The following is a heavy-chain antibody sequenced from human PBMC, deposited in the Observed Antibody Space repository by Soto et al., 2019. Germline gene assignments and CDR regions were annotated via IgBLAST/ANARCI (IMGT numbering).Heavy chain of an antibody. CDR2: ISSSSSYI. D-gene: IGHD3-3*01. CDR3: ARASPTYDFWSGYYEYGWFDP. J-gene: IGHJ5*02. Sequence: GGSLRLSCAASGFTFSSYSMNWVRQAPGKGLEWVSSISSSSSYIYYADSVKGRFTISRDNAKNSLYLQMNSLRAEDTAVYYCARASPTYDFWSGYYEYGWFDPWGQGTLVTVSS. CDR1: GFTFSSYS. V-gene: IGHV3-21*01.